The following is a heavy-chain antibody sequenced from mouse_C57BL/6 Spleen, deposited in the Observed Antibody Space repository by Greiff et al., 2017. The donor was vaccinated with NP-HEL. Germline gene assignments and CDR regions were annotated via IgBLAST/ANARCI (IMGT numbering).Heavy chain of an antibody. D-gene: IGHD1-1*02. V-gene: IGHV3-6*01. Sequence: EVKLVESGPGLVKPSQSLSLTCSVTGYSITSGYYWNWIRQFPGNKLEWMGYISYDGSNNYNPSLKNRISITRDTSKNQFFLKLNSVTTEDTATYYCARDPAGSYEAYYYAMDYWGQGTSVTVSS. J-gene: IGHJ4*01. CDR3: ARDPAGSYEAYYYAMDY. CDR1: GYSITSGYY. CDR2: ISYDGSN.